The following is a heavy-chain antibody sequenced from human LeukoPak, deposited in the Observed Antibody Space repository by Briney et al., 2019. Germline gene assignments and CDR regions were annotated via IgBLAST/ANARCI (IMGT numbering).Heavy chain of an antibody. V-gene: IGHV3-30*18. CDR2: ISYDGSNK. Sequence: GGSLRLSCAASGFTFSSYGMHWVRQAPGKWLEWVAVISYDGSNKYYADSVKGRFTISRDNSKNTLYLQMNSLRAEDTAVYYCAKDTFRFGEGVWFDPWGQGTLVTVSS. D-gene: IGHD3-10*01. J-gene: IGHJ5*02. CDR1: GFTFSSYG. CDR3: AKDTFRFGEGVWFDP.